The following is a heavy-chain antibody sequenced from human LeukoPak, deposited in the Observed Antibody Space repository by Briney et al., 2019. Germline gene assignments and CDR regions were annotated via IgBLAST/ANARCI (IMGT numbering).Heavy chain of an antibody. J-gene: IGHJ5*02. CDR1: GYSFTTYW. CDR2: IYPGDSDT. CDR3: ARSGVPGAMTWFDP. Sequence: GESLQISCKASGYSFTTYWIGWVRQMPGKGLEWMGIIYPGDSDTRYSPSFQGQVTISADKSINTAYLQWRSLKASDTAMYYCARSGVPGAMTWFDPWGQGTLATVSS. V-gene: IGHV5-51*01. D-gene: IGHD2-2*01.